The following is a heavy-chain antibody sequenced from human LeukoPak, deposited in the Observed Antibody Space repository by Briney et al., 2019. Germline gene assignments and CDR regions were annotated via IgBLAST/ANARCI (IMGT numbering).Heavy chain of an antibody. J-gene: IGHJ1*01. CDR3: ARGPYDSSGYYYTSYLQH. CDR1: GFTFDDYG. CDR2: INWNGGST. V-gene: IGHV3-20*04. Sequence: PGGSLRLSCAASGFTFDDYGMSWVRQAPGKGLELVSGINWNGGSTGYADSVKGRFTISRDNAKNSLYLQMNSLRAEDTALYYCARGPYDSSGYYYTSYLQHWGQGTLVTVSS. D-gene: IGHD3-22*01.